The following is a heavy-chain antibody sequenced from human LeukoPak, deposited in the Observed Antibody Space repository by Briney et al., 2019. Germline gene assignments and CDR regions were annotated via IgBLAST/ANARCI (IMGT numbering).Heavy chain of an antibody. J-gene: IGHJ3*02. V-gene: IGHV3-11*01. CDR1: GFTFSDYY. Sequence: PGGPLRLSCAASGFTFSDYYMSWIRQAPGKGLEWVSYISSSGSTIYYADSVKGRFTISRDNAKNSLYLQMNSLRAEDTAVYYCARVRDGYNYGAFDIWGQGTMVTVSS. CDR2: ISSSGSTI. CDR3: ARVRDGYNYGAFDI. D-gene: IGHD5-24*01.